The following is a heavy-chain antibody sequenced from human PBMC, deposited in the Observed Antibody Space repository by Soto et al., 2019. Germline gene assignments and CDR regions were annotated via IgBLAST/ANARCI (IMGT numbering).Heavy chain of an antibody. J-gene: IGHJ6*02. CDR2: IYYRGST. CDR1: GGSISSGGYY. Sequence: QVQLQESGPGLVKPSQTLSLTCTVSGGSISSGGYYWSWIRQHPGKGLEWIRYIYYRGSTYYNPTLKSHVTISVDTSKNQFPLKLSSVTTAATAVYYCARDQGYYALYHYGMDVWGRGTTVTVSS. D-gene: IGHD3-10*01. CDR3: ARDQGYYALYHYGMDV. V-gene: IGHV4-31*01.